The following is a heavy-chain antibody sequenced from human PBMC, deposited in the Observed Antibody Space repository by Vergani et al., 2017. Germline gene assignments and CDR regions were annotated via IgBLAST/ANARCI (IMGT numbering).Heavy chain of an antibody. D-gene: IGHD6-19*01. Sequence: EVQLVESGGGLVKPGGSLRLSCAASGFTFSSYSMNWVRQAPGKGLEWVSSISSSSSYIYYADSVKGRFTISRDNAKNSLYLKMNSLRAEDTAVYYCARDTYSSGWWENYWGQGTLVTVSS. CDR2: ISSSSSYI. V-gene: IGHV3-21*01. J-gene: IGHJ4*02. CDR1: GFTFSSYS. CDR3: ARDTYSSGWWENY.